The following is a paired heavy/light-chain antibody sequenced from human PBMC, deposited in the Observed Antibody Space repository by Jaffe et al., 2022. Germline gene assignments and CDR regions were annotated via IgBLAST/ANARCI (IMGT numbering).Heavy chain of an antibody. Sequence: QVQLQESGPGLVKPSETLSLTCTVSGGSISSYSWSWIRQPPGKGLEWIGYIYYSGSTNYNPSLKSRVTISIDTSKNQFSLRLSSVTAADTAVYYCARGREGQQLVRYYYYMDVWGKGTTVTVSS. CDR3: ARGREGQQLVRYYYYMDV. D-gene: IGHD6-13*01. J-gene: IGHJ6*03. V-gene: IGHV4-59*01. CDR1: GGSISSYS. CDR2: IYYSGST.
Light chain of an antibody. J-gene: IGLJ1*01. CDR2: AKN. V-gene: IGLV3-19*01. CDR1: SLRSYY. CDR3: NSRDSSGNHPNV. Sequence: SSELTQDPAVSVALGQTVRITCQGDSLRSYYASWYQQKPGQAPVLVIYAKNNRPSGIPDRFSGSSSGNTASLTITGAQAEDEADYYCNSRDSSGNHPNVFGTGTKVTVL.